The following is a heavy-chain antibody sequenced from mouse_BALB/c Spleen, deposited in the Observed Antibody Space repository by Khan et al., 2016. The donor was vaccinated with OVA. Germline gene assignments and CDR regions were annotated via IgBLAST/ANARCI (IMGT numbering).Heavy chain of an antibody. Sequence: EVKLLESGPSLVKPSQSLSLSCSVTGYSITSVFWNWIRQFPGNKFEYLGYITYSGNIYYNPSPISRISITRDTSNSKYYMQLNSVTTEDTATYYCARSDGSWAIDYWGQGTSVTVAT. V-gene: IGHV3-8*02. CDR1: GYSITSVF. J-gene: IGHJ4*01. CDR2: ITYSGNI. CDR3: ARSDGSWAIDY.